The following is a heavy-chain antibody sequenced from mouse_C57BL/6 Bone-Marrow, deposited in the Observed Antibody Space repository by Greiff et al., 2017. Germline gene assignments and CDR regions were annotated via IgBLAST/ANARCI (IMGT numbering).Heavy chain of an antibody. CDR1: GFNIKDDY. Sequence: VQLQQSGAELVRPGASVKLSCTASGFNIKDDYMHWVKQRPEQGLEWIGWIDPENGDTEYASKFQGKATITADTASNTAYLQLSSLPSEDTAVYYCTIDSSGPAWFAYWGQGTLVTGSA. CDR3: TIDSSGPAWFAY. J-gene: IGHJ3*01. D-gene: IGHD3-2*02. V-gene: IGHV14-4*01. CDR2: IDPENGDT.